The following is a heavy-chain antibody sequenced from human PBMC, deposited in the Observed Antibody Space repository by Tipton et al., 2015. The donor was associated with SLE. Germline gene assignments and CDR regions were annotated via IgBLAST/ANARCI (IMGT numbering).Heavy chain of an antibody. CDR1: GGSFSGYY. CDR3: ARTQYTFGGVIAPFDY. V-gene: IGHV4-34*01. D-gene: IGHD3-16*02. J-gene: IGHJ4*02. Sequence: TLSLTCAVYGGSFSGYYWSWIRQPPGKGLEWIGEINHSGSTNYNPSLKSRVTISVDTSKNQFSLKLSSVTAADTAVYYCARTQYTFGGVIAPFDYRGQGTLVTVSS. CDR2: INHSGST.